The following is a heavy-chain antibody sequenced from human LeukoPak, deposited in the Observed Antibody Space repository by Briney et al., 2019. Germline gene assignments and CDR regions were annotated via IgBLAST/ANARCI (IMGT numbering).Heavy chain of an antibody. J-gene: IGHJ4*02. D-gene: IGHD2-15*01. CDR1: GFTFSSYA. V-gene: IGHV3-64*01. CDR3: ARGAGGDCSGGSCLNHYFDY. Sequence: GGSLRLSCAASGFTFSSYAMHWVRQAPGKGLEYVAAISSNGGSTFYASSVKGRFTVSRDNSKNTLYLQMGSLRAEDVAVYYCARGAGGDCSGGSCLNHYFDYWGQGTLVSVSS. CDR2: ISSNGGST.